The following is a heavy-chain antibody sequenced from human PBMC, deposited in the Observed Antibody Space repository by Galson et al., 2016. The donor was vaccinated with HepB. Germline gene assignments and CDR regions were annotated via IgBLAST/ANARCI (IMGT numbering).Heavy chain of an antibody. CDR3: ARDVGFNARNQGHLDH. V-gene: IGHV4-61*02. CDR1: GGSISGGTYF. CDR2: VHASGRT. J-gene: IGHJ4*02. D-gene: IGHD2-2*01. Sequence: TLSLTCAVSGGSISGGTYFWNWIRQPAGKGLEWIGRVHASGRTDYNPAVDSRVTMFVGTSKTQFTLSLKSVTAADTAVYHCARDVGFNARNQGHLDHWGAGILVTVSS.